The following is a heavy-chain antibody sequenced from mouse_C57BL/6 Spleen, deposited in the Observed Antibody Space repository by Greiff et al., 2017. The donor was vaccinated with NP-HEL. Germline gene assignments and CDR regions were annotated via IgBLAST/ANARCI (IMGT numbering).Heavy chain of an antibody. J-gene: IGHJ4*01. CDR3: AREGLGRAMDY. D-gene: IGHD4-1*01. V-gene: IGHV1-61*01. Sequence: QVQLQQPGAELVRPGSSVKLSCKASGYTFTSYWMDWVKQRPGQGLEWIGNIYPSDSETHYNQKFKDKATLTVDKSSSTAYMQLSSLTSEDSAVYYCAREGLGRAMDYWGQGTSVTVSS. CDR2: IYPSDSET. CDR1: GYTFTSYW.